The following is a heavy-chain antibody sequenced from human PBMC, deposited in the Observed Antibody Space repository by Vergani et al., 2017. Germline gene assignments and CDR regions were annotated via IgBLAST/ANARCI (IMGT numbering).Heavy chain of an antibody. CDR2: FRPETDGATT. CDR3: SSPTKFEIGYYCDY. J-gene: IGHJ4*02. Sequence: EVQPVESGGGLVKPGGSLRLSCTTSGFTFSLSWMSWVRQAPGKGLEWVARFRPETDGATTNYAAPVKGRFTMSRDDSENTLYLQMNSLKTEDTAVYYCSSPTKFEIGYYCDYWGRGTLVTVSS. D-gene: IGHD2-15*01. CDR1: GFTFSLSW. V-gene: IGHV3-15*01.